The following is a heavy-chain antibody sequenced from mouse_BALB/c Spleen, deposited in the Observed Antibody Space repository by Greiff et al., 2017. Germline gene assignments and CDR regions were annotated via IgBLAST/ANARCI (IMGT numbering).Heavy chain of an antibody. CDR2: IWAGGST. J-gene: IGHJ3*01. Sequence: VKLMESGPGLVAPSQSLSITCTVSGFSLTSYGVHWVRQPPGKGLEWLGVIWAGGSTNYNSALMSRLSISKDNSKSQVFLKLNSLQTDDTAMYYCARDRPFAYWGQGTLVTVSA. CDR1: GFSLTSYG. V-gene: IGHV2-9*02. CDR3: ARDRPFAY.